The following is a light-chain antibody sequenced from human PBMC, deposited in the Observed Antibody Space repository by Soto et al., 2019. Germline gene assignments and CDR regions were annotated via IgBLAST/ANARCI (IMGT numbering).Light chain of an antibody. CDR3: QQANSFPWT. CDR1: QRISSW. CDR2: AAS. J-gene: IGKJ1*01. Sequence: DIQMTQSPSSVSASVGDRVTITCRASQRISSWLAWYQQKPGKAPKLLIDAASSLQSGVASRFSGSGSGTDFALTVSSLQPEDVATYYCQQANSFPWTFGQGTKVESK. V-gene: IGKV1-12*01.